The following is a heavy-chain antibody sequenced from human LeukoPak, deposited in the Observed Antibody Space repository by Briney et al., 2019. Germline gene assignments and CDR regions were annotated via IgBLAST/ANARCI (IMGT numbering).Heavy chain of an antibody. J-gene: IGHJ4*02. CDR3: ARDYDSSGYYYFDY. Sequence: ASVKVSCKASGGTFSSYAISWVRQAPGQGLEWMGRIIPILGIANYAQKFQGRVTTTADKSTSTAYMELSSLRSEDTAVYYCARDYDSSGYYYFDYWGQGTLVTVSS. V-gene: IGHV1-69*04. D-gene: IGHD3-22*01. CDR1: GGTFSSYA. CDR2: IIPILGIA.